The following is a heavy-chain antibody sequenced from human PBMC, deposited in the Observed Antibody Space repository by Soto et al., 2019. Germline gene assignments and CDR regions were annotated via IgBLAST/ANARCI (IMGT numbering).Heavy chain of an antibody. CDR1: GGSFSGYY. CDR3: ARFALPNLTAYYYYMDV. CDR2: INHSGST. D-gene: IGHD2-15*01. V-gene: IGHV4-34*01. Sequence: SETLSLTCAVYGGSFSGYYWSWFRQPPGKGLEWIGEINHSGSTNYNPSLKSRVTISVDTSKNQFSLKLSSVTAADTAVYYCARFALPNLTAYYYYMDVWGKGTTVTVSS. J-gene: IGHJ6*03.